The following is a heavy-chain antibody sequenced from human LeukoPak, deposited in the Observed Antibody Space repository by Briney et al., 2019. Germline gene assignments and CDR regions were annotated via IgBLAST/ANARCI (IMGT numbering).Heavy chain of an antibody. V-gene: IGHV1-2*02. CDR1: AYSFTDYY. Sequence: ASVEVSCKASAYSFTDYYMHWVRQAPGQGLEWMGWINPNSGGTNYAQKFQGRVTMTRDTSISTAYMELSRLRSDDTAVYYCARVHNSGYDQTVEYWGQGTLVTVSS. J-gene: IGHJ4*02. CDR2: INPNSGGT. CDR3: ARVHNSGYDQTVEY. D-gene: IGHD5-12*01.